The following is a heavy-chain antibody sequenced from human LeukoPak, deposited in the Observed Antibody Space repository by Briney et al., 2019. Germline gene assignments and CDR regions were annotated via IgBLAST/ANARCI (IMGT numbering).Heavy chain of an antibody. V-gene: IGHV3-7*01. Sequence: GGSLRLSCVASGFTFNSYWMSWVRQAPGKGLEGVANIKQDGSEKYYVDSVKGRFTISRDNAKNSLYLQMNSLRAEDTAVYYCARESGSVTSEVDFDYWGQGTLVTVSS. J-gene: IGHJ4*02. D-gene: IGHD4-17*01. CDR1: GFTFNSYW. CDR2: IKQDGSEK. CDR3: ARESGSVTSEVDFDY.